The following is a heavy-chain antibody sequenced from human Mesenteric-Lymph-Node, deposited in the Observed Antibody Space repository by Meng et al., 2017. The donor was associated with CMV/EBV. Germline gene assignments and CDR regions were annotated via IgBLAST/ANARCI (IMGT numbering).Heavy chain of an antibody. CDR3: ARVPLYDFSRRYPQGVDV. Sequence: GGSLRLSCAASGFNVMNYGMHWVRQVPGKGLEWVAFIRYDGSTKYSGESVEARFTISRDSSTNTLYLEMSNLRPEDTAVFFCARVPLYDFSRRYPQGVDVWGPGTTVTVSS. CDR1: GFNVMNYG. CDR2: IRYDGSTK. J-gene: IGHJ6*02. D-gene: IGHD3-3*01. V-gene: IGHV3-30*02.